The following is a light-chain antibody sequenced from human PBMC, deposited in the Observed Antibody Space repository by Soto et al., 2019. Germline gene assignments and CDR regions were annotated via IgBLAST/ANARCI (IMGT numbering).Light chain of an antibody. Sequence: DIVMTQSPGTLSVSPGERATLSCRASQSVGNNLAWYQQKPGQAPRLLIHGASTRATGIPARFSGSGSGTDFTLTISRLEPEDFAVYYCQQYGSSPITFGQGTRLEIK. CDR3: QQYGSSPIT. CDR2: GAS. V-gene: IGKV3-20*01. J-gene: IGKJ5*01. CDR1: QSVGNN.